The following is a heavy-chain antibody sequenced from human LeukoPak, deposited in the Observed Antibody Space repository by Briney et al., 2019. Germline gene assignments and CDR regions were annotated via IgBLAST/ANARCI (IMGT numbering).Heavy chain of an antibody. Sequence: PSETLSLTCAVYGGSFSGYYWSWIRQPPGKGLEWIGYIYYSGSTNYNPSLKSRVTISVDTSKNQFSLKLSSVTAADTAVYYCARGITGMDVWGQGTTVTVSS. D-gene: IGHD1-20*01. J-gene: IGHJ6*02. V-gene: IGHV4-59*01. CDR2: IYYSGST. CDR1: GGSFSGYY. CDR3: ARGITGMDV.